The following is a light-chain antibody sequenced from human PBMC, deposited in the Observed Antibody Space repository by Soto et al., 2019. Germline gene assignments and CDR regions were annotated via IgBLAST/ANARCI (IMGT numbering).Light chain of an antibody. Sequence: EIVLTQSPGTLSLSPGERATLSCRASQSVSSSYLAWYQQKPGQAPRLLIYGASSRATGIPDRFSGSGSGTHFTLTISRLESEDFVVYYCRQYDSSPITFGQGTRLEIK. CDR2: GAS. CDR1: QSVSSSY. CDR3: RQYDSSPIT. J-gene: IGKJ5*01. V-gene: IGKV3-20*01.